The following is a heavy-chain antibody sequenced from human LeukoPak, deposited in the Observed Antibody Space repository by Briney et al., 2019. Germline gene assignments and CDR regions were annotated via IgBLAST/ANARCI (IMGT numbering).Heavy chain of an antibody. J-gene: IGHJ4*02. CDR1: GYTFTSYD. D-gene: IGHD3-22*01. CDR2: MNPNSGNT. Sequence: GASVKVSCKASGYTFTSYDTNWVRQATGQGLEWMGWMNPNSGNTGYAQKFQGRVTMTRNTSISTAYMELSSLRSEDTAVYYCARGARTYYYDSSGYYALGYWGQGTLVTVSS. CDR3: ARGARTYYYDSSGYYALGY. V-gene: IGHV1-8*01.